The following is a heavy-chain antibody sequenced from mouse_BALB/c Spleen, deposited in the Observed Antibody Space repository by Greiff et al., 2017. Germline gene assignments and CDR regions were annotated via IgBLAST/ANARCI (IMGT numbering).Heavy chain of an antibody. D-gene: IGHD2-14*01. J-gene: IGHJ4*01. V-gene: IGHV5-17*02. CDR3: AKDRYDEGYAMDY. CDR2: ISSGSSTI. Sequence: EVKLVESGGGLVQPGGSRKLSCAASGFTFSSFGMHWVRQAPEKGLEWVAYISSGSSTIYYADTVKGRFTISRDNPKNTLFLQMTSLRSEDTAMYYCAKDRYDEGYAMDYWGQGTSVTVSS. CDR1: GFTFSSFG.